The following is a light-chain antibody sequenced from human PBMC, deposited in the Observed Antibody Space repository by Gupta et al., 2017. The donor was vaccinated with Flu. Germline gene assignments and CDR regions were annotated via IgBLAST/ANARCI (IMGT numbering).Light chain of an antibody. CDR1: QGIRND. V-gene: IGKV1-6*01. J-gene: IGKJ1*01. CDR3: RQYYNYPRT. CDR2: AAS. Sequence: AIQMTQSPSSLSASVGDRVTITCRASQGIRNDLGWYQQKPGKAPKLLIYAASSLQSGAPSRFSGSGSGTDFTLTISSLQPEDSATYYCRQYYNYPRTFGQGTKVEIK.